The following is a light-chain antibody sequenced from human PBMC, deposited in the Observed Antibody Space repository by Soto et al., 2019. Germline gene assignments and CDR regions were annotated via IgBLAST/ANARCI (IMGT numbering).Light chain of an antibody. J-gene: IGKJ1*01. CDR1: QRISTY. CDR2: AAS. CDR3: QQSYSSPWT. V-gene: IGKV1-39*01. Sequence: DIQMTQSTSTLSASVGDRVTITCRASQRISTYLNWYHQKPGKAPKLLIYAASSLQSGVPSRFSGSGSGTDFTLTISSLQPEDFATYYCQQSYSSPWTFGQGTKVDIK.